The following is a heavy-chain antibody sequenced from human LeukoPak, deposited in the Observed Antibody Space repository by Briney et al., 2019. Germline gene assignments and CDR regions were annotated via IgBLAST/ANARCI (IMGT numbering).Heavy chain of an antibody. CDR2: IYYSGST. Sequence: SETLSLTCTVSGGSISSGGYYWSWIRQHPGKGLEWIGYIYYSGSTYYNPSLKSRVTISVDTSKNQFSLKLSSVTAADTAVYYCARAIPSLMALDYWGQGTLVTVSS. D-gene: IGHD5-24*01. CDR3: ARAIPSLMALDY. J-gene: IGHJ4*02. CDR1: GGSISSGGYY. V-gene: IGHV4-31*03.